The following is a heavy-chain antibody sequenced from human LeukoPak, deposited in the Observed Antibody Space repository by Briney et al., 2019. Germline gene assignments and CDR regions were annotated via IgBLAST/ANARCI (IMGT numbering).Heavy chain of an antibody. CDR2: ISSSSSYI. J-gene: IGHJ4*02. CDR3: ARDCWDYGSGSYCGIDC. CDR1: GFTFSSYS. D-gene: IGHD3-10*01. Sequence: PGGSLRLSCAASGFTFSSYSMNWVRQAPGKVLGWVSSISSSSSYIYYADSVKGRFTISRDNAKNSLYLQMNSLRAEDTAVYYCARDCWDYGSGSYCGIDCWGQGTLVTVSS. V-gene: IGHV3-21*01.